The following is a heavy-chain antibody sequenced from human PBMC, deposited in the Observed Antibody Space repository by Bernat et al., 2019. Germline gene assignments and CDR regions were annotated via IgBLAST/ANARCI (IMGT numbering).Heavy chain of an antibody. CDR2: IYYSGIT. V-gene: IGHV4-39*01. D-gene: IGHD3-10*01. J-gene: IGHJ5*02. Sequence: QLQLQESGPGLVKPSETLSLTCTVSGGSISDSTYYWPWIRQPPGKGLEWVGTIYYSGITYYNPSLRSRVTISVDTSKNRFTLKLSSVTAADTADYYCAGRPTRGRFDPWGQGTLVTVSS. CDR1: GGSISDSTYY. CDR3: AGRPTRGRFDP.